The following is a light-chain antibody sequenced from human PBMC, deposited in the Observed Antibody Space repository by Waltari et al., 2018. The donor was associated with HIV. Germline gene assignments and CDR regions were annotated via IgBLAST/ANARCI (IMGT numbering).Light chain of an antibody. V-gene: IGKV1-39*01. J-gene: IGKJ2*01. CDR1: QNVNRY. CDR2: AAS. CDR3: QQSYNTPYT. Sequence: IQMTQSPSSLSASIGDRVTISCRASQNVNRYIHWYQQKPGKAPELLIYAASSLQRGVPSRFSGAGSGTDFTLTISSLEPDDFATYYCQQSYNTPYTFGQGTEL.